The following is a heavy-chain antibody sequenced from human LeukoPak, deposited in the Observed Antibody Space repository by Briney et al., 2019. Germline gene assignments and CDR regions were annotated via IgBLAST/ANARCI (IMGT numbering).Heavy chain of an antibody. CDR1: GYTFTGYY. CDR2: INPNSGGT. D-gene: IGHD6-19*01. CDR3: ALLAVAGSGYAFDI. Sequence: ASVKVSCKASGYTFTGYYMHWVRQAPGQGLEWMGWINPNSGGTNYAQKFQGRVTMTRDTSISTAYMELSSLRSEDTAVYYCALLAVAGSGYAFDIWGQGTMVTVSS. V-gene: IGHV1-2*02. J-gene: IGHJ3*02.